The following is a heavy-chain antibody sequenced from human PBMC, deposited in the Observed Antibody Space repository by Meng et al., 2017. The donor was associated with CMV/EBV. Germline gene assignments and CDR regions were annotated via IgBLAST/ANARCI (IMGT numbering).Heavy chain of an antibody. Sequence: QGQRQESVPGLVKPSETLSLTCTVSGGSISSYYWSWNRQPAGKGLEWIGRIYTSGSTNYNPSLKSRVTMSVDTSKNQFSLKLSSVTAADTAVYYCARDLMNCSSTSCANWFDPWGQGTLVTVSS. CDR3: ARDLMNCSSTSCANWFDP. CDR1: GGSISSYY. CDR2: IYTSGST. V-gene: IGHV4-4*07. D-gene: IGHD2-2*01. J-gene: IGHJ5*02.